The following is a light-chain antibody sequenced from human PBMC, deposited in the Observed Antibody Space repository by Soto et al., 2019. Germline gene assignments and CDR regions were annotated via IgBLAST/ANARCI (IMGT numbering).Light chain of an antibody. V-gene: IGKV1-5*03. CDR2: KAS. CDR1: QSISSW. Sequence: DIQMTQSPSTLSAFVGDRVTITCRASQSISSWLAWYQQKPGKAPNLLIYKASSLESGVPSRFSGSGSGTEFTLTISSLQPDDFATYYCQQYYTYSWTFGQGTKVDIK. J-gene: IGKJ1*01. CDR3: QQYYTYSWT.